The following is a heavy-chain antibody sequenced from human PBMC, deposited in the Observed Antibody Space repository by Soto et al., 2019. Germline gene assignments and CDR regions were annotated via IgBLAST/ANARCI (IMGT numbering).Heavy chain of an antibody. J-gene: IGHJ5*02. D-gene: IGHD6-13*01. CDR2: IFANGHT. V-gene: IGHV4-4*07. CDR1: GGSISEKY. CDR3: VASLAASGLNWLDP. Sequence: SETLSLTCIVSGGSISEKYWNWVRQPPGKGLEWIGLIFANGHTDYNPSLKSRVTMSVDASKNQFSLRLTSMTAADTAVYYCVASLAASGLNWLDPWGRGTLVTSPQ.